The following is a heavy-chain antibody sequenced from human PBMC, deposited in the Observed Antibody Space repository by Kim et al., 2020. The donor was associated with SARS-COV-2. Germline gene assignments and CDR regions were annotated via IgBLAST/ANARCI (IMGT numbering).Heavy chain of an antibody. V-gene: IGHV3-23*01. CDR3: ANPRRPNY. Sequence: GGSLRLSCAASGFTFSNYGMSWVRQAPGKGLEWVSGISGSGDTTTYADSVKGRFTVSRANSKNTLYLQMSSLRAEDPAIYYFANPRRPNYWGQGTRVT. CDR2: ISGSGDTT. CDR1: GFTFSNYG. D-gene: IGHD6-25*01. J-gene: IGHJ4*02.